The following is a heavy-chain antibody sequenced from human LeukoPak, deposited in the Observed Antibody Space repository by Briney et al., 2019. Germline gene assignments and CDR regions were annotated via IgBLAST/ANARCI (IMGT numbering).Heavy chain of an antibody. CDR1: GFTFSSYS. CDR3: ARVTVTKSLDY. D-gene: IGHD4-17*01. Sequence: GGSLRLSCAASGFTFSSYSMNWVRQAPGKGLEWVSYISSSSSTIYYADSVKGRFTISRDNAKNSLYLQMNSLRAEDTAVYYCARVTVTKSLDYWGQGTLVTVSP. J-gene: IGHJ4*02. V-gene: IGHV3-48*01. CDR2: ISSSSSTI.